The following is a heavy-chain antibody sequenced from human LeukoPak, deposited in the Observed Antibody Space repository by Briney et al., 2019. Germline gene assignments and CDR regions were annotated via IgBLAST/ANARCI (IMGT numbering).Heavy chain of an antibody. J-gene: IGHJ4*02. D-gene: IGHD3-10*01. V-gene: IGHV4-34*01. Sequence: SETLSLTCAVYGGSFSIYYWSWIRQPPGKGLEWIGEINHSGRTNCNPSLKSRVTISVDTSKNQFSLKLSSVTAADTAIYYCARGVGFVKIDYWGQGTLVTVSS. CDR2: INHSGRT. CDR3: ARGVGFVKIDY. CDR1: GGSFSIYY.